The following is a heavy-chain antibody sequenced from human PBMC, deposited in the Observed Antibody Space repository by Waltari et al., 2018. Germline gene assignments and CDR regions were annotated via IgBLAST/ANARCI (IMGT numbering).Heavy chain of an antibody. CDR1: GFTFSTYG. V-gene: IGHV3-30*02. Sequence: QVQLVESGGGVVQPGGSLRLSCAASGFTFSTYGMHWVRQAPGKGLEWVAFIRYDGDRKNYADSVTGRFTISRDNSKNTLYLQVNSLRAEDTAVYYCAKTSVQYCSSTGCYVDYWGQGTLVTISS. D-gene: IGHD2-2*01. J-gene: IGHJ4*02. CDR3: AKTSVQYCSSTGCYVDY. CDR2: IRYDGDRK.